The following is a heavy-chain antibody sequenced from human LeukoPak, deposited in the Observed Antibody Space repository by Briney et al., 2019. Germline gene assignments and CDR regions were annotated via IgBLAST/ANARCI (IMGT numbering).Heavy chain of an antibody. Sequence: GGSLRLSCAASGFTLRYGMSWVRQAPGRGLEWVSAVSESGGSTDYADSVKGRFTISRDTSKDTMYLQLSSLRPEDTAVYYCVRVISGTPNWFDPWGQGTLVTVSS. J-gene: IGHJ5*02. V-gene: IGHV3-23*01. CDR3: VRVISGTPNWFDP. CDR2: VSESGGST. CDR1: GFTLRYG. D-gene: IGHD1-20*01.